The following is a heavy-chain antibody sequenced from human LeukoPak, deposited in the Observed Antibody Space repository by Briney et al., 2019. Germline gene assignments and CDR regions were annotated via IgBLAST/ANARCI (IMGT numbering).Heavy chain of an antibody. J-gene: IGHJ4*02. Sequence: PGGSLRLSCAASGFTFSNAWMSWVRQAPGKGLEWVGRIKSKTDGGTTDYAAPVKGRFTIPRDDSKNTLYLQMNSLKTEDTAVYYCTTHYDFWSGYDYWGQGTLVTVSS. CDR2: IKSKTDGGTT. CDR1: GFTFSNAW. V-gene: IGHV3-15*01. CDR3: TTHYDFWSGYDY. D-gene: IGHD3-3*01.